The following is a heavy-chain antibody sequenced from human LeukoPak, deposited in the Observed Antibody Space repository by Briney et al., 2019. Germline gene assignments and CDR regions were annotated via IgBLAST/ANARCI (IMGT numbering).Heavy chain of an antibody. CDR3: ARGSYTGRIDY. V-gene: IGHV1-69*13. Sequence: ASVKVSCKASGYTFTSYGISWVRQAPGQGLEWMGGIFATTIYAQKFQGRVTITADESTSTAYMELNSLTSEDTAVYYCARGSYTGRIDYWGQGTLVTVSS. D-gene: IGHD1-26*01. CDR2: IFATT. J-gene: IGHJ4*02. CDR1: GYTFTSYG.